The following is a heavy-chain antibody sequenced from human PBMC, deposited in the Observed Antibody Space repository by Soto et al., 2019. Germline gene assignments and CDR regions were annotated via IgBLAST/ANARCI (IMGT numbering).Heavy chain of an antibody. V-gene: IGHV1-8*02. J-gene: IGHJ5*02. Sequence: GFSLKVACKASGDTFSSYAISWVRQAPGQGLEWMGWINPNSGTTNYAQKFQGRVTMTRNTSISTAYMELSSLRSEDTAVYYCARGVDMITFGGVIAKYNWFDPWGQGTLVTVSS. CDR2: INPNSGTT. CDR3: ARGVDMITFGGVIAKYNWFDP. CDR1: GDTFSSYA. D-gene: IGHD3-16*02.